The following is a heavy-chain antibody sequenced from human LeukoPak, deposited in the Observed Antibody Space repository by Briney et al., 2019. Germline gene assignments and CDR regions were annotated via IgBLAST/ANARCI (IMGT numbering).Heavy chain of an antibody. D-gene: IGHD4-23*01. CDR3: ARAPTDYGGSFDY. J-gene: IGHJ4*02. Sequence: PSQTLSLTCTVSGGSISRGGYYWSWLRQPPGKTLEWISYIYESGSTYYNPSLKSRVTISVDPSNNQFSLQLSSVTAADTAVYYCARAPTDYGGSFDYWSQGTLVTVSS. CDR2: IYESGST. V-gene: IGHV4-30-4*01. CDR1: GGSISRGGYY.